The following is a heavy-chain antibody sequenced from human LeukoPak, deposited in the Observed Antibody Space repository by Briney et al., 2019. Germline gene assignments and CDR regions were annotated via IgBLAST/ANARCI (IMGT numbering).Heavy chain of an antibody. CDR2: INWDGAKR. Sequence: GGSLRLSCAASGFTLDDYAMHWVRQAPGKGLEWVSGINWDGAKRGYADSVKGRFTISRDNATNSLYLQMDSLRPEDTALYYCAKGSVAARPGWFDPWGQGTLVTVSS. CDR3: AKGSVAARPGWFDP. CDR1: GFTLDDYA. V-gene: IGHV3-9*01. D-gene: IGHD6-6*01. J-gene: IGHJ5*02.